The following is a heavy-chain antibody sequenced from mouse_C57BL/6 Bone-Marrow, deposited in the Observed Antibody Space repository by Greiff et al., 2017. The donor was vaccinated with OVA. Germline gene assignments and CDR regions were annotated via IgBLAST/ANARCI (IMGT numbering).Heavy chain of an antibody. CDR3: AQGATVVAPYYAMDY. J-gene: IGHJ4*01. CDR2: ICRGGST. V-gene: IGHV2-5*01. Sequence: QVQLQQSGPGLVQPSQSLSITCTVSGFSLTSYGVHWVRQSPGKGLEWLGVICRGGSTDYNAAFMSRLSITKDNSTSQVFFKMNSLQADDTAIYYCAQGATVVAPYYAMDYWGQGTSVTVSA. D-gene: IGHD1-1*01. CDR1: GFSLTSYG.